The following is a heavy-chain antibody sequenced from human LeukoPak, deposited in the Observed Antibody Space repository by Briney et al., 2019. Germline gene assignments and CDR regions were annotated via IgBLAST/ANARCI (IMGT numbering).Heavy chain of an antibody. CDR2: ITSRSRLK. CDR1: GFTFSSYE. D-gene: IGHD6-25*01. CDR3: VRTAAAAPNYHWFFDL. J-gene: IGHJ2*01. V-gene: IGHV3-21*01. Sequence: GGSLRLSCAASGFTFSSYEMNWVRHAPGKGLEWVASITSRSRLKDHAGSVQGRFTISRDNNRESLNLQMDSLRVEDTAVYYCVRTAAAAPNYHWFFDLWGRGTLVTVSS.